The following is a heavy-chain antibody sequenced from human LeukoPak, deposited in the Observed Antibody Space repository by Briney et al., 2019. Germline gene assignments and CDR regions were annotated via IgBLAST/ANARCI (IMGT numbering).Heavy chain of an antibody. Sequence: GGSLRLSCAASGFTFSSYAMHWVRQAPGKGLEWVAVISYDGSNKYYADSVKGRFTISRDNSKNTLYLQMNSLRAEDTAVYYCARWKLEVLTGYYKLDYWGQGTLVTVSS. CDR1: GFTFSSYA. CDR2: ISYDGSNK. J-gene: IGHJ4*02. V-gene: IGHV3-30-3*01. D-gene: IGHD3-9*01. CDR3: ARWKLEVLTGYYKLDY.